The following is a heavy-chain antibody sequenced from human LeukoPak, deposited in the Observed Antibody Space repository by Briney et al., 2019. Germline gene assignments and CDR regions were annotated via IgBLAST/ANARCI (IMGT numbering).Heavy chain of an antibody. D-gene: IGHD4-17*01. CDR1: GYTFTSYG. CDR3: ARTPPGPTVTTCGY. CDR2: ISTYNGNT. Sequence: ASVKVSCKASGYTFTSYGISWVRQAPGQGLEWMGWISTYNGNTNYAQKLQGRVTMTTDTSTSTAYMELRSLRSDDRAVYYCARTPPGPTVTTCGYWGQGTLVTVSS. V-gene: IGHV1-18*01. J-gene: IGHJ4*02.